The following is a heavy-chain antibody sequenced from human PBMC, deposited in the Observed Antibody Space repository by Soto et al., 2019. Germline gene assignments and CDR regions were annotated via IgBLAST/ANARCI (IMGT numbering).Heavy chain of an antibody. CDR3: VRGWIPDQHVGYLQF. CDR2: ISSDGSDT. J-gene: IGHJ4*02. CDR1: GFTFNKYW. D-gene: IGHD1-26*01. V-gene: IGHV3-74*01. Sequence: GGALRLSCAASGFTFNKYWMHWVRQAPGKGLVWVSRISSDGSDTIYAGSVRGRFAVSRDNAKNMLFLQINSLTADDTAIYYCVRGWIPDQHVGYLQFWGQGTLVTVSS.